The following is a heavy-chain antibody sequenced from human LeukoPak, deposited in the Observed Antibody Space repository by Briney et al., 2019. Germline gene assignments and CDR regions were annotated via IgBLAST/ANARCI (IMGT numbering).Heavy chain of an antibody. CDR2: VGTGGVNT. Sequence: PGASLRLSCAASGFTFSNYGMSWVRQAPGKGLEWVSGVGTGGVNTYHAESVKGRFTISRDNSKNTLFLQMNSLRAVDTAVYYCAQERGGAWGQGTLVTVSS. D-gene: IGHD3-16*01. V-gene: IGHV3-23*01. J-gene: IGHJ5*02. CDR1: GFTFSNYG. CDR3: AQERGGA.